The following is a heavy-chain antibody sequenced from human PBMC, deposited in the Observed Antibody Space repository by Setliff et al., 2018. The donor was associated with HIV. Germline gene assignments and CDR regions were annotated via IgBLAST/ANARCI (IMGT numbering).Heavy chain of an antibody. CDR3: ALDPGYRRDY. J-gene: IGHJ4*02. D-gene: IGHD5-12*01. CDR2: IYTSGST. CDR1: GGSIRSYY. Sequence: SETLSLTCTVSGGSIRSYYWSWIRQSPGKGLEWIGHIYTSGSTNYNPSLKSRVTMSVDTSKNQFSLNLSSVTAADTAVYYCALDPGYRRDYWGQGTLVTVS. V-gene: IGHV4-4*08.